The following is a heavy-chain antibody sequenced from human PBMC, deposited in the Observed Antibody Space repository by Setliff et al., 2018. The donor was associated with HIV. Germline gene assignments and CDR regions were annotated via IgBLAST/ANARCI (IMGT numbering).Heavy chain of an antibody. V-gene: IGHV1-69*05. Sequence: SVKVSCKASGDTLSIHPISWVRQAPGRGLDWMGGIIPAFGRANYAQKFQGRVTITTDESTTTVYMELRSLRSDDTAEYYCSRAGTGHNYDSSGNTGEVTFDIWGQGTMVTVSS. CDR3: SRAGTGHNYDSSGNTGEVTFDI. D-gene: IGHD3-10*01. CDR2: IIPAFGRA. J-gene: IGHJ3*02. CDR1: GDTLSIHP.